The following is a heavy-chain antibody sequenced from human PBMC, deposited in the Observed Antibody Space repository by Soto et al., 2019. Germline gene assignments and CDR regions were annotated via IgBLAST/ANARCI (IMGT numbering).Heavy chain of an antibody. CDR3: ARDRCYDGTCYSASDS. D-gene: IGHD2-15*01. Sequence: PGGSLRLSCAASGFSFSTYNMDWVRQAPGKRPEWIAYISTTSFTIYYADSVKGRFTISRDNDRNSLYLEMNSLRDEDTAVYYCARDRCYDGTCYSASDSWGQGTQVTVSS. V-gene: IGHV3-48*02. J-gene: IGHJ5*01. CDR1: GFSFSTYN. CDR2: ISTTSFTI.